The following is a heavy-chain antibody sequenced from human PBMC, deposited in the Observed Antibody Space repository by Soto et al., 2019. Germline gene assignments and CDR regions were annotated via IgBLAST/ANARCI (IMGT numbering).Heavy chain of an antibody. CDR1: GFTFSSYA. D-gene: IGHD4-4*01. Sequence: QVQLVESGGGVVQPGRSLRLSCAASGFTFSSYAMHWVRQAPGKGLGWVAVISYDGSNKYYAVSVKGRFTISRDNSMNTLNLQMNSERTEDTALYYCTRPLWSDDYNWGYFDLWGRGTLVTVSP. CDR2: ISYDGSNK. J-gene: IGHJ2*01. CDR3: TRPLWSDDYNWGYFDL. V-gene: IGHV3-30-3*01.